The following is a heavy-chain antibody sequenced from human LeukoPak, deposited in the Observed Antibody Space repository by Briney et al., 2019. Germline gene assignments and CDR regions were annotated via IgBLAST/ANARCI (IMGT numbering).Heavy chain of an antibody. J-gene: IGHJ3*02. CDR1: GYTFTSYY. V-gene: IGHV1-46*01. CDR2: INPSGGST. D-gene: IGHD2-2*01. CDR3: ARDPGPYCSSTSCYAFDI. Sequence: GASVKVSCKASGYTFTSYYMHWVRQAPGQGLEWMGIINPSGGSTSYAQKFQGRVTMTRDTSTSTVYMELSSLRSEDTAVYYCARDPGPYCSSTSCYAFDIWGQGTMVTVSS.